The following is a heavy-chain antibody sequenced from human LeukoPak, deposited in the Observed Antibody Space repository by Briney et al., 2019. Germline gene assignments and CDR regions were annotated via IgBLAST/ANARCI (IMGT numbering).Heavy chain of an antibody. D-gene: IGHD6-19*01. CDR2: IHHSGST. J-gene: IGHJ4*02. Sequence: SETLSLTCTVSGYFISSGYYWGWIRQPPGKGLQWIGSIHHSGSTYYNPSLKSRVTISVDTSKNQFSLKLSSVTAADTAVYYRARTSSSGLVGGYYFDYWGQGTLVTVSS. V-gene: IGHV4-38-2*02. CDR3: ARTSSSGLVGGYYFDY. CDR1: GYFISSGYY.